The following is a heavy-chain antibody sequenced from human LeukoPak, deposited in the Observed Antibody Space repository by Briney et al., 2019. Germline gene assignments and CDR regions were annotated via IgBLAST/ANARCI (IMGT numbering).Heavy chain of an antibody. CDR1: GYTFTNYD. CDR2: MNPNSGNT. CDR3: ARSPHRYYLDS. J-gene: IGHJ4*02. V-gene: IGHV1-8*01. Sequence: ASVKVSCKASGYTFTNYDINWVRQATGQGLEWMGRMNPNSGNTGYAQKFQGRVTMTRNTSITTAYMELSSLRSEDTAVYYCARSPHRYYLDSWGQGTLVTVSS.